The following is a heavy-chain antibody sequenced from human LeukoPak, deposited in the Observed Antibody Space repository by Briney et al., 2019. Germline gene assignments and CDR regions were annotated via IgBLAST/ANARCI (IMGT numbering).Heavy chain of an antibody. CDR2: IYYSGST. CDR1: GGSISGYY. D-gene: IGHD3-22*01. V-gene: IGHV4-59*08. J-gene: IGHJ4*02. CDR3: AKVSDRDSSGYYWGFEY. Sequence: KPSETLSLTCTVSGGSISGYYWSWIRQPPGKGLECIGYIYYSGSTNYTPSLKSRVTISVDTSRNQFSLKLTSVTAADTAVYYCAKVSDRDSSGYYWGFEYWGQGTLVTVSS.